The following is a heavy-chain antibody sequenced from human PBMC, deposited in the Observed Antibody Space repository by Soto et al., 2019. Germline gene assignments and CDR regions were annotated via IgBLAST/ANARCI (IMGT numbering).Heavy chain of an antibody. J-gene: IGHJ6*03. CDR1: GFTFSSYS. CDR2: ISSSSSTI. D-gene: IGHD3-10*01. Sequence: GGSLRLSCAASGFTFSSYSMNWVRQAPGKGLEWVSYISSSSSTIYYADSVKGRFTISRDNAKNSLYLQMNSLRAEDTAVYYCARVDGSGSSLYYYYYYMDVWGKGTTVTVSS. CDR3: ARVDGSGSSLYYYYYYMDV. V-gene: IGHV3-48*01.